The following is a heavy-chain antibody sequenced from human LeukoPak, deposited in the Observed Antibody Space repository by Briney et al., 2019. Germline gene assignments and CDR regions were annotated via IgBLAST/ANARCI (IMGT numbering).Heavy chain of an antibody. Sequence: PSETLSLTCAVSGGSISSYYWSWIRQPPGKGLEWIGYIYYSGSTNYNPSLKSRVTISVDTSKNQFSLKLSSVTAADTAVYYCAREEGYFDYWGQGTLVTVSS. V-gene: IGHV4-59*01. CDR2: IYYSGST. CDR3: AREEGYFDY. J-gene: IGHJ4*02. CDR1: GGSISSYY.